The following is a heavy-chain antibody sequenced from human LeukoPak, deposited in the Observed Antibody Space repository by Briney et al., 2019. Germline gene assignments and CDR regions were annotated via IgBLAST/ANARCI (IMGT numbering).Heavy chain of an antibody. J-gene: IGHJ4*02. CDR1: GYSISSGYY. CDR3: ARNRRDGYNHDY. D-gene: IGHD5-24*01. Sequence: SETLSLTCTVSGYSISSGYYWGWIRQPRGKGLEWIGSIYHSGSTYYNPSLKSRVTISVDTSKNQFSLKLSSVTAADTAVYYCARNRRDGYNHDYWGQGTLVTVSS. V-gene: IGHV4-38-2*02. CDR2: IYHSGST.